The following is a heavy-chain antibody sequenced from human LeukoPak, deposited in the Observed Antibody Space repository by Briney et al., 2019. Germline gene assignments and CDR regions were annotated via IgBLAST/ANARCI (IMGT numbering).Heavy chain of an antibody. J-gene: IGHJ4*02. V-gene: IGHV6-1*01. CDR2: TYCRSRWYD. CDR3: ARDLRIAAAGIYYFDS. D-gene: IGHD6-13*01. CDR1: GDSVSSNGAA. Sequence: SQTLSLTCAISGDSVSSNGAAWIWIRQSPSRGLEWLGRTYCRSRWYDDYADSVKSRITIIPDTSKNQFSLQLNSVTPEDTAVYYCARDLRIAAAGIYYFDSWGQGTLVTVSS.